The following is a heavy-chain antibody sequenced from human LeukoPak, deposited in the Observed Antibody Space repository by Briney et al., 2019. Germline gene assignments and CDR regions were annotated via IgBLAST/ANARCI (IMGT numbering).Heavy chain of an antibody. J-gene: IGHJ6*03. D-gene: IGHD1-1*01. CDR2: IGTASDT. CDR1: GFTFSSFD. CDR3: ARGPPRGKYYYMDV. V-gene: IGHV3-13*01. Sequence: GGSLRLSCAASGFTFSSFDMHWVRQPTGQGLEWVSTIGTASDTYYPGSVEGRFTLSRDNAKNSLYLQMNSLSAGDTAVYYCARGPPRGKYYYMDVWGKGTTVTVSS.